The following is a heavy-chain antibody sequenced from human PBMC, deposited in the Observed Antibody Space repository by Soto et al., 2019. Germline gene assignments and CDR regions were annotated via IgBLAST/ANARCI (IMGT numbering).Heavy chain of an antibody. CDR3: ARERTRTLDY. CDR2: IKQDGSDQ. CDR1: GFTFSGYW. Sequence: LGGSLRLSCAASGFTFSGYWMSWVRQAPGKGLEWVANIKQDGSDQYYVDSVKGRFSISRDNAKNSLYLEMDTLRAEDTAVYYCARERTRTLDYWGQGTQVTVSS. V-gene: IGHV3-7*01. J-gene: IGHJ4*02.